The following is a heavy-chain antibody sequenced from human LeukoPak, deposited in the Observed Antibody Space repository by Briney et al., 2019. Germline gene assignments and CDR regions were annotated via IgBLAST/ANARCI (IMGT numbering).Heavy chain of an antibody. J-gene: IGHJ4*02. Sequence: GGSLRLSCATSGFTVSSNDMSWVRQAPGKGLEWVSIIHIGNSTYYADSVKGRFTISRDNSKNTLYLQMNSLRAEDTAVYYCARDLVIVVGGFDYWGQGTLVTVSS. CDR2: IHIGNST. D-gene: IGHD3-22*01. CDR1: GFTVSSND. CDR3: ARDLVIVVGGFDY. V-gene: IGHV3-66*01.